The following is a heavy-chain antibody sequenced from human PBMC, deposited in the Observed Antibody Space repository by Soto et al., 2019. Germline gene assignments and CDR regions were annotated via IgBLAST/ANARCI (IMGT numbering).Heavy chain of an antibody. D-gene: IGHD2-2*01. J-gene: IGHJ5*02. CDR3: ARDRYSSTSSSNWFEP. V-gene: IGHV4-4*07. Sequence: SETLSLTCTVSGGSISSYYWSLIRQPAGKGLECIWRIYTSGSTNYNPSLKSRVTMSVDTSKNQFSLKLSSVTAAETAVYYCARDRYSSTSSSNWFEPWGQGTMVTFSS. CDR1: GGSISSYY. CDR2: IYTSGST.